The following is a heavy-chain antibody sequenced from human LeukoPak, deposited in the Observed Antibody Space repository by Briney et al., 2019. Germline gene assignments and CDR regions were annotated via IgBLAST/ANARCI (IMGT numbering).Heavy chain of an antibody. D-gene: IGHD1-7*01. V-gene: IGHV3-21*01. CDR2: ISSTSSYI. CDR3: ARDAGITGTTDLDY. Sequence: GGSLRLSCAASGFTFNTYSMDWVRQAPGKGLEWVSSISSTSSYIYYADSVKGRFTISRDNAKSSLYLQMNSLRAEDTAVYYCARDAGITGTTDLDYWGQGTLVTVSS. CDR1: GFTFNTYS. J-gene: IGHJ4*02.